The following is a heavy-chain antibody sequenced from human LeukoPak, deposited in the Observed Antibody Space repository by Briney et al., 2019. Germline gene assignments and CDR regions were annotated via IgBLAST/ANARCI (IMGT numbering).Heavy chain of an antibody. Sequence: GGSLRLSCAASGFTVSSNYMSWVRQAPGKGLEWVSSISSGSGYIYHADSVRGRFTISRDNAKNSLYLQMNSLRAEDTAVYYCAQNYGDYFHASPIWGQGTLVSVSS. D-gene: IGHD4-17*01. V-gene: IGHV3-21*01. J-gene: IGHJ3*02. CDR2: ISSGSGYI. CDR3: AQNYGDYFHASPI. CDR1: GFTVSSNY.